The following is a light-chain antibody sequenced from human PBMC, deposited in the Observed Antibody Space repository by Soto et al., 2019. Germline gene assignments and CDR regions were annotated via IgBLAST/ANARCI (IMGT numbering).Light chain of an antibody. CDR3: QQYDNLT. CDR1: QDISNY. J-gene: IGKJ4*01. CDR2: DAS. V-gene: IGKV1-33*01. Sequence: DIQMTQSPSSLSASVGDRVTITCQASQDISNYLNWYQQKPGKAPKLLIYDASNLETGVPSRFSGSGSGTDFTFTISSLRPEDIATYYCQQYDNLTFGGGTKVDIK.